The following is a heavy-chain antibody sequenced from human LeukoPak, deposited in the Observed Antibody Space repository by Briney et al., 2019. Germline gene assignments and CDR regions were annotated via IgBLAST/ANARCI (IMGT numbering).Heavy chain of an antibody. CDR1: GGSFSGYY. V-gene: IGHV4-34*01. CDR2: INHSGST. J-gene: IGHJ4*02. Sequence: SETLSLTCAVYGGSFSGYYWSWIRQPPGKGLEWIGEINHSGSTNYNPSLKSRVTISEDTSKNQFSLKLSSVTAADTAVYYCARRGHFGDCRLWGQGTLVTVSS. CDR3: ARRGHFGDCRL. D-gene: IGHD2-21*02.